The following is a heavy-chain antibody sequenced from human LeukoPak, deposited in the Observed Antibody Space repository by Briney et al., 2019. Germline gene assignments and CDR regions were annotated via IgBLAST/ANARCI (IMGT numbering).Heavy chain of an antibody. CDR2: ISGSGGST. D-gene: IGHD3-10*01. CDR3: ATAITMVRGVISPFDY. V-gene: IGHV3-23*01. CDR1: GFTFSSYA. Sequence: GGSLRLSCAASGFTFSSYAMSWVRQAPGKGLEWVSAISGSGGSTYYADSVKGRFTISRDNSKNTLYLQMNSLRAEDTAVYYCATAITMVRGVISPFDYWGQGTLVTVSS. J-gene: IGHJ4*02.